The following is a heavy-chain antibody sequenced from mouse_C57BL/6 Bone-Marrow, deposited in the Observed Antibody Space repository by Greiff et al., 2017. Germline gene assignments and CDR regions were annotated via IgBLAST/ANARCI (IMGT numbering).Heavy chain of an antibody. J-gene: IGHJ4*01. D-gene: IGHD1-1*02. V-gene: IGHV5-12*01. CDR3: ARQLSY. CDR2: ISNGGGST. Sequence: EVKLVEPGGGLVQPGGSLKLSCAASGFTFSDYYMYWVRQTPEKRLEWVAYISNGGGSTYYPDTVKGRFTISRDNAKNTLYLQMSRLKSDDTAMYYCARQLSYWGQGTSVTVSS. CDR1: GFTFSDYY.